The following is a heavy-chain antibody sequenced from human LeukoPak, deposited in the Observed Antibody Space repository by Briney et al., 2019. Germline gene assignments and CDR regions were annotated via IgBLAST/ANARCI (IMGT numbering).Heavy chain of an antibody. J-gene: IGHJ4*02. D-gene: IGHD6-13*01. V-gene: IGHV3-30*02. CDR2: IRYDGGNK. CDR3: AKDQYIRSSSWYPSPIDY. CDR1: GFTFSSYG. Sequence: PGGSLRLSCAASGFTFSSYGMHWVRQAPGKGLEWVAFIRYDGGNKYYADSVKGRFTISRDNSKNTLYLQMNSLRAEDTAVYYCAKDQYIRSSSWYPSPIDYWGQGTLVTVSS.